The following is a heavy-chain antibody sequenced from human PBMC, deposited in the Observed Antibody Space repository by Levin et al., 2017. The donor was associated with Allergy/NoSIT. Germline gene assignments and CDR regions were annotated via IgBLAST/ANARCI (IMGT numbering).Heavy chain of an antibody. CDR2: IIPILGIA. D-gene: IGHD3-10*01. Sequence: KISCKASGGTFSSYTISWVRQAPGQGLEWMGRIIPILGIANYAQKFQGRVTITADKSTSTAYMELSSLRSEDTAVYYCARAPLADGSGSYYADYWGQGTLVTVSS. J-gene: IGHJ4*02. CDR3: ARAPLADGSGSYYADY. V-gene: IGHV1-69*02. CDR1: GGTFSSYT.